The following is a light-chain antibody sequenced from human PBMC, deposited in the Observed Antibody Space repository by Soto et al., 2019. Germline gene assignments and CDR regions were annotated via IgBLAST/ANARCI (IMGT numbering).Light chain of an antibody. CDR3: SSYGGNNNVL. V-gene: IGLV2-8*01. Sequence: QSVLTQPPSASGTPGQRVTISCSGSSSNIGANSVSWYQQYPGKAPKLMIYDVIKRPSGVPDRFSGSKSGNTASLTVSGLQAEDEADYYCSSYGGNNNVLFGGGTKVTVL. J-gene: IGLJ2*01. CDR1: SSNIGANS. CDR2: DVI.